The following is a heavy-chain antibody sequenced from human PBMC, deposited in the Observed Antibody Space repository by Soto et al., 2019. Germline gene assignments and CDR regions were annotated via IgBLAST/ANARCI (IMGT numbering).Heavy chain of an antibody. D-gene: IGHD2-15*01. CDR1: GGTFSSYA. V-gene: IGHV1-69*13. J-gene: IGHJ6*02. CDR3: ARVHGIVVVVAATYGMDV. Sequence: GASVKVSCKASGGTFSSYAISWVRQAPGQGLEWMGGIIPIFGTANYAQKFQGRVTITADESTSTAYMELSSLRSEDTAVYYCARVHGIVVVVAATYGMDVWGQGTTVTVYS. CDR2: IIPIFGTA.